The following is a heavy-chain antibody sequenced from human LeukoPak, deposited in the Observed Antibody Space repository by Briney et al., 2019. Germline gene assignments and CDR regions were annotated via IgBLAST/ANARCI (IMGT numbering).Heavy chain of an antibody. CDR2: INPSGGST. J-gene: IGHJ4*02. CDR1: GYTFTSYY. V-gene: IGHV1-46*01. D-gene: IGHD3-10*01. CDR3: ARALDYYGSGSYIDY. Sequence: ASVKVSCKASGYTFTSYYMHWVRQAPGEGLEWMGIINPSGGSTSYAQKFQGRVTMTRDMSTSTVYMELSSLRSDDTAVYYCARALDYYGSGSYIDYWGQGTLVTVSS.